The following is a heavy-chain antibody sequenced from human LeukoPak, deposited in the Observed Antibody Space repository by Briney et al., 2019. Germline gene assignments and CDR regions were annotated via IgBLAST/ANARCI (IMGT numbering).Heavy chain of an antibody. CDR2: ISYDGSNK. CDR3: AKDRETTVVTPARFDP. Sequence: GGSLRLSCAASGFTFSSYGMHWVRQAPGKGLEWVAVISYDGSNKYYADSVKGRFTISRDNSKNTLYLQMNSLRAEDTAVYYCAKDRETTVVTPARFDPWGQGTLVTVSS. CDR1: GFTFSSYG. J-gene: IGHJ5*02. V-gene: IGHV3-30*18. D-gene: IGHD4-23*01.